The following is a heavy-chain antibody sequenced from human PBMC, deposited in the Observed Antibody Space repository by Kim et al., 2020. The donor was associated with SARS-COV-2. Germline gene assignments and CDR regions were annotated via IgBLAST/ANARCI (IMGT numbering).Heavy chain of an antibody. V-gene: IGHV1-69*01. J-gene: IGHJ5*02. Sequence: AQRFQGRVTITADESTSTAYMELSSLRSEDTAVYYCAISSSWYTLSWFDPWGQGTLVTVSS. D-gene: IGHD6-13*01. CDR3: AISSSWYTLSWFDP.